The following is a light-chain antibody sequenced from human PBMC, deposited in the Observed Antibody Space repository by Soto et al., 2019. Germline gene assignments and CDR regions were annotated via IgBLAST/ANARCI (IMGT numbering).Light chain of an antibody. V-gene: IGLV2-23*01. CDR2: EGS. J-gene: IGLJ3*02. Sequence: QSALTQPASVSGSPGQSITISCTRTSSDVGSYNLVSWYQQHPGKAPKLMIYEGSKRPSGGSNRFSGSKSGNTASLTISGLQAEDEADYYCCSYAGSRVFGGGTKLTVL. CDR1: SSDVGSYNL. CDR3: CSYAGSRV.